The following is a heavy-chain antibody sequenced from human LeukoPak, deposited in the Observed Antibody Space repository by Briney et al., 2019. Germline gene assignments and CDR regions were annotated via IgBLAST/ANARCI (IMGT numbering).Heavy chain of an antibody. Sequence: GGSLRLSCAASGFTFSSYWMSWVRQAPGKGLEWVANIKQDGSEKYYVDSVKGRFTISRDNAKNSLYPQMNSLRAEDTAVYYCAREYYDILTGYFPDYWGQGTLVTVSS. CDR2: IKQDGSEK. D-gene: IGHD3-9*01. J-gene: IGHJ4*02. V-gene: IGHV3-7*04. CDR1: GFTFSSYW. CDR3: AREYYDILTGYFPDY.